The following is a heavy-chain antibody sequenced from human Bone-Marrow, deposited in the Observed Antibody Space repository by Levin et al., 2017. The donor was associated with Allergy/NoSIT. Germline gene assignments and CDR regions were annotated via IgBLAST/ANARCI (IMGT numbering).Heavy chain of an antibody. Sequence: PGGSLRLSCTTSGFTFSNFAMHWVRQAPGKGLEWVAVVSYHGTNRYYAESVKGRFTISRDNSKNTLFLQMDSLRPDDTSVYYCAGGTATMAVAGYGFDFWGQGTLVTVSS. CDR3: AGGTATMAVAGYGFDF. D-gene: IGHD6-19*01. CDR2: VSYHGTNR. V-gene: IGHV3-30*04. J-gene: IGHJ4*02. CDR1: GFTFSNFA.